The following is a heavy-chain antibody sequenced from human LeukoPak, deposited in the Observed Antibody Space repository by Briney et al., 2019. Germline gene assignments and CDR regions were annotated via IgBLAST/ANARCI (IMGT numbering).Heavy chain of an antibody. CDR1: GYTFTGYY. D-gene: IGHD3-10*01. Sequence: GASVKVSCKASGYTFTGYYMHWVRQAPGQGLEWMGWINPNSGGTNYAQKFQGRVTMTRDTSISTAYMELSRLRSDDTAVYYCAHRYYGSGSETYYYYMDVWGKGTTVTVSS. CDR3: AHRYYGSGSETYYYYMDV. V-gene: IGHV1-2*02. CDR2: INPNSGGT. J-gene: IGHJ6*03.